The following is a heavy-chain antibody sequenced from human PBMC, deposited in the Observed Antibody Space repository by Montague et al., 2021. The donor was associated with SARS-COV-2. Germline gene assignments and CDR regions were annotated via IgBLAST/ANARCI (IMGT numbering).Heavy chain of an antibody. J-gene: IGHJ3*02. CDR2: IYYSGST. D-gene: IGHD3-22*01. CDR1: GDSISTDNW. CDR3: ARFPTSYYYDSKAAPATPDAFGI. Sequence: SETLSLTCVVSGDSISTDNWWTWVRQPPGKGLEWIGSIYYSGSTYYNPSLKSRVTISVDTSKNQFSLKLSSVTAADTAVYYCARFPTSYYYDSKAAPATPDAFGIWGQGTMVTVSS. V-gene: IGHV4-38-2*01.